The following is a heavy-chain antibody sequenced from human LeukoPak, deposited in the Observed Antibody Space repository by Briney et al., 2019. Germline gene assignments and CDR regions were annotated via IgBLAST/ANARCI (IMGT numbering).Heavy chain of an antibody. V-gene: IGHV3-9*01. CDR2: ISWDSGSI. CDR3: TKDVSPSVTTGFDY. J-gene: IGHJ4*02. Sequence: PGGSLRLSRAASGFTIGGYAMHWVRQAPGKGPEWVSGISWDSGSIGYADSVKGRFTISRDNAKNSLYLQMNSLRAEDTALYYCTKDVSPSVTTGFDYWGQGTLVTVSS. CDR1: GFTIGGYA. D-gene: IGHD4-17*01.